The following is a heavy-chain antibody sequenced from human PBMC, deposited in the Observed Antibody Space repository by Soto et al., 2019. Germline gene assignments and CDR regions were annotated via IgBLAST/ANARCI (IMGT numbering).Heavy chain of an antibody. J-gene: IGHJ5*01. D-gene: IGHD2-15*01. CDR1: GDSISNLDYF. CDR3: ARGRYCLTGRCFPNWFDS. CDR2: IYKSATT. V-gene: IGHV4-30-4*01. Sequence: SETLSLTSSVSGDSISNLDYFWAWIRQPPGQALEYIGYIYKSATTYYNPSFESRVAISLDTSKSQFSLNVTSVTAADTAVYFCARGRYCLTGRCFPNWFDSWGQGTLVTVSS.